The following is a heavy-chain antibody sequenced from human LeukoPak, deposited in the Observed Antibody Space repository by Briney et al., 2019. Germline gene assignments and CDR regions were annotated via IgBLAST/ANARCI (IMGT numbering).Heavy chain of an antibody. J-gene: IGHJ5*02. Sequence: GGSLRLSCAASGFTFSSYEMNWVRQAPGKGLEWVSYISSSGSTIYYADSVKGRFTISRDNAKNSLYLQMNSLRAEDTAVYYCARQQLWFAGFDPWGQGTLVTVSS. CDR3: ARQQLWFAGFDP. V-gene: IGHV3-48*03. CDR2: ISSSGSTI. CDR1: GFTFSSYE. D-gene: IGHD3-10*01.